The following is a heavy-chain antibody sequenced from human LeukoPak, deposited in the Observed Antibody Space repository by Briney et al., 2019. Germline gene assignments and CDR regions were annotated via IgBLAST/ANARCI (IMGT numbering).Heavy chain of an antibody. D-gene: IGHD6-6*01. V-gene: IGHV4-39*01. CDR1: GGSISSSSYY. CDR2: IYYSGST. J-gene: IGHJ4*02. CDR3: ARQKYSSSSGNL. Sequence: PSETLSLTCTVSGGSISSSSYYWGWIRQPPGKGLEWIGSIYYSGSTYYNPSLKSRVTISVDTSKNQFSLKLSSVTAADTAVYYCARQKYSSSSGNLWGQGTLVTVSS.